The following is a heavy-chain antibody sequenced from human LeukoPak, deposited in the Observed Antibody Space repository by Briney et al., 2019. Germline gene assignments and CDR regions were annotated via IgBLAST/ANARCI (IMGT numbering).Heavy chain of an antibody. CDR2: INANSGST. CDR1: GYTFTRYY. CDR3: AREPAGAAGFDP. Sequence: ASVKVSCKASGYTFTRYYMHWVRQAPGQGLERIGWINANSGSTNYAQKFQGRVTMTRDTSISTAYMELSRLRSDDTAVYYCAREPAGAAGFDPWGQGTLVTVSS. J-gene: IGHJ5*02. D-gene: IGHD6-13*01. V-gene: IGHV1-2*02.